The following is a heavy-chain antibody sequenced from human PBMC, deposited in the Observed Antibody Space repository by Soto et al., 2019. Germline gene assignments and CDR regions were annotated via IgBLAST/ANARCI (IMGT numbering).Heavy chain of an antibody. Sequence: EVQLVESGGGLVQPGGSQRLSCAASAFTFKNHWMHWVRQVPGKGPVWVSRINGDGSFTSYADAVKGRFTISRDNAKNTLSLQMNSPRAEDTAVYYCAREIYDDYDSSGFDHWGQGTLVTVSS. V-gene: IGHV3-74*01. D-gene: IGHD3-22*01. CDR1: AFTFKNHW. J-gene: IGHJ4*02. CDR2: INGDGSFT. CDR3: AREIYDDYDSSGFDH.